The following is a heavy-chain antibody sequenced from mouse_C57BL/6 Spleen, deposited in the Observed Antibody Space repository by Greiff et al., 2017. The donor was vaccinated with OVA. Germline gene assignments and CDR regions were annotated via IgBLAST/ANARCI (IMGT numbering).Heavy chain of an antibody. Sequence: EVQLQQSGPELVKPGASVKIPCKASGYTFTDYNMDWVKQSHGKSLEWIGDINPNNGGTNYNQKFKGKATLTVDKSSSTAYMELRSLTSEDTAVYYCAREGYGSSFDYWGQGTTLTVSS. D-gene: IGHD1-1*01. CDR2: INPNNGGT. V-gene: IGHV1-18*01. CDR1: GYTFTDYN. J-gene: IGHJ2*01. CDR3: AREGYGSSFDY.